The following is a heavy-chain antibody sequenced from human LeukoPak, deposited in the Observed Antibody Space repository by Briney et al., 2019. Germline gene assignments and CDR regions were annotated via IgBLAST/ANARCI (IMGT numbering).Heavy chain of an antibody. J-gene: IGHJ5*02. CDR3: ARGRSYNWNEGWFDP. D-gene: IGHD1-20*01. Sequence: PSETLSLTCAVYGGSFSGYYWSWIRQPPGKGLEWIGEINHSGSTNYNPSLKSRVTISVDTSKNQFSLKLSSVTAADTVVYYCARGRSYNWNEGWFDPWGQGTLVTVSS. CDR2: INHSGST. V-gene: IGHV4-34*01. CDR1: GGSFSGYY.